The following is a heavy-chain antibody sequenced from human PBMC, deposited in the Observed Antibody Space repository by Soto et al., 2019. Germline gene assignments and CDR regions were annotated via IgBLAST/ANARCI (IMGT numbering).Heavy chain of an antibody. CDR1: GYSFISYW. Sequence: GESLKISCKGSGYSFISYWIGCVRQMPGRGLEWMGIIYPHDSDTRYSPSFQGQVTISADKSISTAYLQWSSLKASDSAMYYCARLYGSGQWNWFDPWGHGTRVTVSS. V-gene: IGHV5-51*01. CDR3: ARLYGSGQWNWFDP. J-gene: IGHJ5*02. CDR2: IYPHDSDT. D-gene: IGHD3-10*01.